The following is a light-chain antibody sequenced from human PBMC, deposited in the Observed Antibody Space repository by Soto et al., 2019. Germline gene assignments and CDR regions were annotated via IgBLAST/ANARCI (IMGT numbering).Light chain of an antibody. Sequence: QSVLTQPPSASGTPGQRVTMSCSGSSSNIGSNTVNWYQQLPGTAPKLLIYSNNQRPSGVPDRFSGSKSRTSASLAISGPQSEDEADYYCAAWDDSLNGFYVFGTGTKLTVL. CDR2: SNN. V-gene: IGLV1-44*01. J-gene: IGLJ1*01. CDR1: SSNIGSNT. CDR3: AAWDDSLNGFYV.